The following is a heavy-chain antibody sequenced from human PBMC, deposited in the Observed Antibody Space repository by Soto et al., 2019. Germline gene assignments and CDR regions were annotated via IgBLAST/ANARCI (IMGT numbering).Heavy chain of an antibody. Sequence: EVQLVESGGGLVQPGGSLRLSCITSGFTFSTSWIHWVRQTPGKGLLWVSHISTDGSITNYADSAKGRFTISRDNAKNTLFLQMNNLRAEDTAVYFCARDIGYGGNWGQGTLVTVSS. D-gene: IGHD3-16*01. CDR2: ISTDGSIT. V-gene: IGHV3-74*01. CDR1: GFTFSTSW. J-gene: IGHJ4*02. CDR3: ARDIGYGGN.